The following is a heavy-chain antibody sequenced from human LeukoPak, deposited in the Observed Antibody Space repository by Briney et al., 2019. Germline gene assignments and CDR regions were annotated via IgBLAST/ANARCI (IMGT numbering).Heavy chain of an antibody. CDR2: ITWDGVKT. CDR3: AKPSTNYYYFYHMGV. V-gene: IGHV3-43*01. CDR1: GFNFGEYT. J-gene: IGHJ6*03. Sequence: GGSLRLSCAASGFNFGEYTMHWVRHAPGKGLEWLSLITWDGVKTQYADSVKGRFIISRDNSKNSLYLLLDSLRTEDTALYYCAKPSTNYYYFYHMGVWGKGTTVTVSS.